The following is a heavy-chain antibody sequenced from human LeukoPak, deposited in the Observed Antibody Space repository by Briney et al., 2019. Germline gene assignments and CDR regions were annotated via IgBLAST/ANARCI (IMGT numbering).Heavy chain of an antibody. CDR3: ARNNGMDV. V-gene: IGHV3-7*03. CDR1: GFALSSHW. Sequence: GGSLRLSCAASGFALSSHWMTWGRQVPGRGPEWVANVNRDGSETYYLDSVKGRFTISKDNAKNSLYLQMNSLRAEDTALYHCARNNGMDVWGQGTTVIVSS. CDR2: VNRDGSET. J-gene: IGHJ6*02.